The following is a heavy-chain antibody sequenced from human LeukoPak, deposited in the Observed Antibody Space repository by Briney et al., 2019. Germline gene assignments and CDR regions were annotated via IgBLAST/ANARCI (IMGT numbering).Heavy chain of an antibody. CDR1: GFTFRSYA. J-gene: IGHJ4*02. D-gene: IGHD3-22*01. V-gene: IGHV3-23*01. Sequence: GGSLRLSCAASGFTFRSYAMSWVRQAPGKGLEWVSAISGSGGSTYYADSVKGRFTISRDNSKNTLYLQMNSLRAEDTAVYYCASYGGSGYYHYFDYWGQGTLVTVSS. CDR3: ASYGGSGYYHYFDY. CDR2: ISGSGGST.